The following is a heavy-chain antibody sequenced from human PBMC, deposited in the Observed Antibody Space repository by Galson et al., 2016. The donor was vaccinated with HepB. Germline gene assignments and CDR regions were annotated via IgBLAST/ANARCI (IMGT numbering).Heavy chain of an antibody. CDR3: ARETSGGTMSKVMDV. J-gene: IGHJ6*02. Sequence: SVKVSCKASEYTFSNYDINWVRQATGQGPEYMGWINPRSGNTGYAQKFQDRVTMTRNTAITTAYMELSSLISEDTAVYYCARETSGGTMSKVMDVWCQGTTVTVS. CDR1: EYTFSNYD. CDR2: INPRSGNT. V-gene: IGHV1-8*01. D-gene: IGHD2-15*01.